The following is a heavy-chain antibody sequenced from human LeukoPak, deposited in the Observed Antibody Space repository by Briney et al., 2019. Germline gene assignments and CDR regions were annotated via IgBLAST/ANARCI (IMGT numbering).Heavy chain of an antibody. CDR2: INWNGGST. J-gene: IGHJ4*02. CDR1: GFTFDDYG. CDR3: ARCSSSSVPPYYFDY. D-gene: IGHD6-6*01. V-gene: IGHV3-20*04. Sequence: GGSLRLSCAASGFTFDDYGMSWVRQAPGKGLEWVSGINWNGGSTGYADSVKGRFTISKDNAKNSLYLQMNSLRAEDTALYYCARCSSSSVPPYYFDYWGQGTLVTVSS.